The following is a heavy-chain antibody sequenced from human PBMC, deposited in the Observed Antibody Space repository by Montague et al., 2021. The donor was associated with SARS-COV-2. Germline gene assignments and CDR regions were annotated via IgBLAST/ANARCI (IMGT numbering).Heavy chain of an antibody. J-gene: IGHJ4*02. CDR3: ARDRVRAAAGTRYYFDY. CDR1: GFTLSSYG. Sequence: SLRLSCAASGFTLSSYGMHWVRQAPGKGLEWVAVIWYDGSNKYYADSVKGRFTISRDNSKNTLYLQMNSLRAEDTAVYYCARDRVRAAAGTRYYFDYWGQGTLVTVSS. V-gene: IGHV3-33*01. CDR2: IWYDGSNK. D-gene: IGHD6-13*01.